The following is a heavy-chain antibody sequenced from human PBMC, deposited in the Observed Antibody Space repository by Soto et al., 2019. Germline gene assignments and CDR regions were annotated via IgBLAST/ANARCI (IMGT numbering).Heavy chain of an antibody. CDR3: AKDRATIVASNYFDY. Sequence: GGSLRLSCAASGFTFRSYAMSWVRQAPGKGLEWVSAISGSGGTTYYADSVKGRFTVSRDNSKNTLYLQMNSLRAEDTAVYYCAKDRATIVASNYFDYWGQGTLVTVSS. CDR1: GFTFRSYA. J-gene: IGHJ4*02. CDR2: ISGSGGTT. V-gene: IGHV3-23*01. D-gene: IGHD5-12*01.